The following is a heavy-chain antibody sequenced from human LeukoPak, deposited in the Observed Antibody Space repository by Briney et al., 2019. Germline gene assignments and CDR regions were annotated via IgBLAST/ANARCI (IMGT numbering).Heavy chain of an antibody. V-gene: IGHV5-51*01. D-gene: IGHD3-22*01. J-gene: IGHJ3*02. CDR3: ARLEVGYYYDSSGHPAI. Sequence: GESLKISCKGSGYIFTSYWIGWVRQMPGKGLEWMGIIYPGDSDTRYSPSFQGQVTISADKSISTAYLQWSSLKASDTAMYCCARLEVGYYYDSSGHPAIWGQGTMVTVSS. CDR1: GYIFTSYW. CDR2: IYPGDSDT.